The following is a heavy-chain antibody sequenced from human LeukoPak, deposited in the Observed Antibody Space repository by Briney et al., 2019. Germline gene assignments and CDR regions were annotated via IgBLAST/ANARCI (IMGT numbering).Heavy chain of an antibody. Sequence: GGSLRLSCAASGFTFSSYAMHWVRQAPGKGLEWVAFIRYDGSNEYYADSVKGRFTISRDNSKNTLYLQMNSLKAEDTAVYYCAKDYSSSWYGFDSWGQGTLVTVSS. J-gene: IGHJ4*02. CDR1: GFTFSSYA. CDR2: IRYDGSNE. CDR3: AKDYSSSWYGFDS. D-gene: IGHD6-13*01. V-gene: IGHV3-30*02.